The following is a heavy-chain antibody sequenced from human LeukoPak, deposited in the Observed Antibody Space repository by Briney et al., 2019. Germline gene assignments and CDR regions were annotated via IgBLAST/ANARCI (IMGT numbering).Heavy chain of an antibody. Sequence: GSLRLSCAASGFTFSNYAMHWVRQGLVKGLESMAVVSHDGIQTYYADSVKGRFTISRDNSKSTLFLQMNSLRAEDTAVYYCAKDADTATIIYWYFDLWGRGTLVTVSS. CDR1: GFTFSNYA. V-gene: IGHV3-30-3*01. CDR3: AKDADTATIIYWYFDL. D-gene: IGHD5-18*01. J-gene: IGHJ2*01. CDR2: VSHDGIQT.